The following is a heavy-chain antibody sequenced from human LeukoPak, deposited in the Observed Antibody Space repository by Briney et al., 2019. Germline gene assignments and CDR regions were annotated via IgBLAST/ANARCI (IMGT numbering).Heavy chain of an antibody. CDR2: IDQDGSDK. CDR3: ASGAGWESGY. D-gene: IGHD1-26*01. J-gene: IGHJ4*02. CDR1: GSTSSRNF. Sequence: GGSLRLSCAVSGSTSSRNFMSWGRQTPEKGLEWVANIDQDGSDKNYVDSVKGRFTISRDNAKNSLFLQMNSLRAEDTAIYYCASGAGWESGYWGQGTLVTVSS. V-gene: IGHV3-7*01.